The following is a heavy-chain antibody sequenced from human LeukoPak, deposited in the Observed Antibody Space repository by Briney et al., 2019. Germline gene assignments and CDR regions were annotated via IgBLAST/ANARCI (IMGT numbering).Heavy chain of an antibody. V-gene: IGHV1-69*13. J-gene: IGHJ4*02. CDR2: IIPIFGTA. D-gene: IGHD1-26*01. Sequence: SVKVSCKASGGTFSSYAISWVRQAPGQGLEWMGGIIPIFGTANYAQKFQGRVTITADESTSTAYMELSSLRSEDTAVYYCASAPPSGGATGYYFDYWGQGTLVTVSS. CDR3: ASAPPSGGATGYYFDY. CDR1: GGTFSSYA.